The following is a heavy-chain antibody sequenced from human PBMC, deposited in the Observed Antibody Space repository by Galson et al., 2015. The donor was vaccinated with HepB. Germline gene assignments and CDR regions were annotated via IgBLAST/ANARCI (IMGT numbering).Heavy chain of an antibody. CDR1: GFTFSSYA. J-gene: IGHJ4*02. Sequence: SLRLSCAASGFTFSSYAMSWVRQAPGKGLEWVSAISGSGGSTYYADSVKGRFTTSRDNSKNTLYLQMNSLRAEDTAVYYCAKEGAQWLGFDYWGQGTLVTVSS. V-gene: IGHV3-23*01. CDR3: AKEGAQWLGFDY. CDR2: ISGSGGST. D-gene: IGHD6-19*01.